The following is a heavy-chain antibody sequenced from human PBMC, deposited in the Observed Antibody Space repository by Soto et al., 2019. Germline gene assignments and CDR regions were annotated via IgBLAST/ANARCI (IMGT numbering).Heavy chain of an antibody. CDR2: INAGNGNT. V-gene: IGHV1-3*01. CDR1: GYTFTSYA. D-gene: IGHD2-15*01. J-gene: IGHJ5*02. CDR3: AKDGGREGYFGNWFDP. Sequence: ASVKVSCKASGYTFTSYAMHWVRQAPGQRLEWMGWINAGNGNTKYSQKFQGRVTITRDTSASTAYMELSSLRSEDTAVYYCAKDGGREGYFGNWFDPWGKGTLVTVSS.